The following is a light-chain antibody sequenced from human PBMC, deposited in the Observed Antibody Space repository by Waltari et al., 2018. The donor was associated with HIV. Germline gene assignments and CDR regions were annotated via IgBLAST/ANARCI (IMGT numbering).Light chain of an antibody. CDR2: HVD. Sequence: QSALTQPASVSGSPGPSVTISCTGTTTIICDSNYVPWYPRRPGKSPKLIICHVDRRPTGISSRFSGSKSGNTASLTISGLQAEDEADFYCASYLNFGSLVFGGGTKLTVL. CDR3: ASYLNFGSLV. CDR1: TTIICDSNY. J-gene: IGLJ3*02. V-gene: IGLV2-14*03.